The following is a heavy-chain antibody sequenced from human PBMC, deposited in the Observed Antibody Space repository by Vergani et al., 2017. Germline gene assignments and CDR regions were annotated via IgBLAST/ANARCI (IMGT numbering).Heavy chain of an antibody. V-gene: IGHV1-69*08. CDR2: IIPIIGIA. CDR1: GGTFSSYT. J-gene: IGHJ3*02. Sequence: QVQLVQSGAEVKKPGSSVKVSCKASGGTFSSYTISWVRQAPGQGLEWMGRIIPIIGIANYAQKLQGRVTITADKSTSTAYMELSRLRSEDTAVYYCARDRDYGDYGAFDIWGQGTMVTVSS. CDR3: ARDRDYGDYGAFDI. D-gene: IGHD4-17*01.